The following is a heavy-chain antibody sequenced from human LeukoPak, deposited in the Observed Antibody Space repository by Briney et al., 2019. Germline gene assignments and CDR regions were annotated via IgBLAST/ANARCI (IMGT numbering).Heavy chain of an antibody. CDR2: INHSGST. J-gene: IGHJ5*02. D-gene: IGHD4-11*01. V-gene: IGHV4-34*01. Sequence: SETLSLTCAVYGGSFSGYYWSWIRQPPGKGLEWIGEINHSGSTNYNPSLKSRVTISVDTSKNQFSLKLSSVTVADTAVYYCARAGLTVRTRIFRGWFDPWGQGTLVTVSS. CDR1: GGSFSGYY. CDR3: ARAGLTVRTRIFRGWFDP.